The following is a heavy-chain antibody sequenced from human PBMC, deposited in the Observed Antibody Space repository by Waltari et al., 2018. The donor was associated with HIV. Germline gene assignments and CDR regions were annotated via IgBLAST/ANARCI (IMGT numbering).Heavy chain of an antibody. CDR1: GFTFDDYA. V-gene: IGHV3-9*01. J-gene: IGHJ6*02. CDR3: AKDRKEYYDLGMDG. CDR2: ISWMSGSI. Sequence: EVQLVESGGGLVQPGRSLRLSCAASGFTFDDYAMHWVRQAPGKGLECVSGISWMSGSIRYADSVKCRFTISRDIASHSLYLQMYRLRAEYTGLYYVAKDRKEYYDLGMDGWAQGTTVTVSS.